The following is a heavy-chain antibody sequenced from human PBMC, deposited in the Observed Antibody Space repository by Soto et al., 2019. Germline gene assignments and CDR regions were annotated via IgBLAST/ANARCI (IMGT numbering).Heavy chain of an antibody. J-gene: IGHJ4*02. D-gene: IGHD5-12*01. V-gene: IGHV3-30*04. CDR3: ARDSRTDGYKYDYFDY. CDR1: GFTFSSYA. CDR2: ISYDGRDE. Sequence: QVQLVESGGGVVQPGRSLRLSCTASGFTFSSYAIHWVRQAPGRGLEWVAVISYDGRDEYYADSVKGRFTISRDNSKNTLYLQMNSLRAEDTGMFFCARDSRTDGYKYDYFDYWGQGTLVTGSS.